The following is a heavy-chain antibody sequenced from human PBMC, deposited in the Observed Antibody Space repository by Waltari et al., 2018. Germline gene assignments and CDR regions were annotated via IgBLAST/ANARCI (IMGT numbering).Heavy chain of an antibody. J-gene: IGHJ6*03. CDR1: GASITNSNSY. V-gene: IGHV4-39*01. Sequence: QLQLQESGPGLVKPSETLSLTCSVSGASITNSNSYWSWIRQPPEKGLEWIGSIYYRGSTYSSPSLKSRVTISLDTSKNQLSLKVSSVTVADTAIYFCARNMESPYNAPYYFYYMDVWGKGTTVTVSS. CDR2: IYYRGST. D-gene: IGHD3-10*01. CDR3: ARNMESPYNAPYYFYYMDV.